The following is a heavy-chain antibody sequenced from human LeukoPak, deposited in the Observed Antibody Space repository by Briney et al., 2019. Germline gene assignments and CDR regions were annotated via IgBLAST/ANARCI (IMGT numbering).Heavy chain of an antibody. CDR2: INSSSSYI. Sequence: PGGSLRLSCAASGFTFSSYSMNWVRQAPGKGLEWVSSINSSSSYIYYADSVKGRFTMSRDNAKNSLYLQMNSLRAEDTAAYYCARVTYYYDSSGYYFDGAADAFDIWGQGTMVTVSS. CDR1: GFTFSSYS. CDR3: ARVTYYYDSSGYYFDGAADAFDI. D-gene: IGHD3-22*01. V-gene: IGHV3-21*01. J-gene: IGHJ3*02.